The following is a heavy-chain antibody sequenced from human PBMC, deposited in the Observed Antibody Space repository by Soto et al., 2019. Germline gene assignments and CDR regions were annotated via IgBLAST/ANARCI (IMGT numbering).Heavy chain of an antibody. CDR2: ISGSGGST. V-gene: IGHV3-23*01. J-gene: IGHJ4*02. CDR1: GFTFSSYA. D-gene: IGHD3-3*01. CDR3: ANRESSYDFWSGRAYDC. Sequence: EVQLLESGGGLVQPGGSLRLSCAASGFTFSSYAMSWVRQAPGKGLEWVSAISGSGGSTYYADSVKGRFTISRDNSKNTLYLQMNSLRAEDTAVYYCANRESSYDFWSGRAYDCWGQGTLVTVSS.